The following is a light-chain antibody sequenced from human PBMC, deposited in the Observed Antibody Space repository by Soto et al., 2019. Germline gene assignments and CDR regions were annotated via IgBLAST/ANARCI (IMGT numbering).Light chain of an antibody. CDR2: EVS. CDR1: SSDVGSYNL. Sequence: QSALTQPASVSGSPGQSITISCTGTSSDVGSYNLVSWYKQHPGKAPKLMIYEVSERPSGVSNRFSGSRSGNTASLTISGLQAEDEAYYYCCSYAGSSTFVFGTGTKVTVL. J-gene: IGLJ1*01. V-gene: IGLV2-23*02. CDR3: CSYAGSSTFV.